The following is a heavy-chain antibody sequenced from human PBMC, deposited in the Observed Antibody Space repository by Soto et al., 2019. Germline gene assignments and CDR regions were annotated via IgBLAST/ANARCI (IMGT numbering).Heavy chain of an antibody. Sequence: GEALKISCNGSGYSFTSYWIGWVRQMPGKGLEWMGIIYPGDSDTRYSPSFQGQVTISADKSISTAYLQWSSLKASDTAMYYCAREQWLDEYYYYYGMDVWGQGTTVTVSS. V-gene: IGHV5-51*01. CDR3: AREQWLDEYYYYYGMDV. D-gene: IGHD6-19*01. J-gene: IGHJ6*02. CDR1: GYSFTSYW. CDR2: IYPGDSDT.